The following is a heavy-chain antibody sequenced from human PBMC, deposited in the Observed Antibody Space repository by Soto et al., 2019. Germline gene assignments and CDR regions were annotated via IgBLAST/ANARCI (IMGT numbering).Heavy chain of an antibody. Sequence: GGSLRLSCAVSGFTVSNAWMSWVRQAPGKGLEWVGRFKSKSDGATIDYATPVKGRFTISRDSSKNTLFLHMDSLRAEDTAVYYCARDVDRCSSTRCYTITYNGMDVWGQGTTVTVSS. J-gene: IGHJ6*02. V-gene: IGHV3-15*01. CDR3: ARDVDRCSSTRCYTITYNGMDV. CDR1: GFTVSNAW. CDR2: FKSKSDGATI. D-gene: IGHD2-2*02.